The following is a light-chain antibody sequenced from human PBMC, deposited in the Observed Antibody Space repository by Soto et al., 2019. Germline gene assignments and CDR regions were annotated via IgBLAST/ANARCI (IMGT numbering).Light chain of an antibody. J-gene: IGKJ2*01. CDR2: DAS. V-gene: IGKV1-5*01. Sequence: DIQMTQSPSTLSAFVGDRVTITCRASQSISSWLAWYQQKPGKAPKVLIYDASNLESGVPSRFSGSGSGTEFTLTISSLQPDDFATYYCQQYNSSTYTFGQGTKLEI. CDR3: QQYNSSTYT. CDR1: QSISSW.